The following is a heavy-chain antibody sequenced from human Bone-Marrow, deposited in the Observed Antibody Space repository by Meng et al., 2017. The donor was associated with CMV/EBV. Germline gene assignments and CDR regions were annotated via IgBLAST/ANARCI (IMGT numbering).Heavy chain of an antibody. J-gene: IGHJ4*02. V-gene: IGHV3-23*01. CDR3: AKLEGMGKVDY. Sequence: GESLKISCAASGFTFSSYWMHWVRQAPGKGLEWVSGISGSGGGTYYADSVKGRITISRDNSRNTLYLQMNSLRAEDTAIYYCAKLEGMGKVDYWGQGTLVTVSS. CDR2: ISGSGGGT. CDR1: GFTFSSYW. D-gene: IGHD1-14*01.